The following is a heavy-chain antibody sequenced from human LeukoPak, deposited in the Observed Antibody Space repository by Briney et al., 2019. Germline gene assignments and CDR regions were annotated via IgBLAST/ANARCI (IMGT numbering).Heavy chain of an antibody. CDR2: IYTSGST. J-gene: IGHJ4*02. CDR3: ASRKRVGGRNYYFDY. Sequence: PSQTLSLTCTVSGGSISSGSYYWSWIRQPAGKGLEWIGRIYTSGSTNYNPSLKSRVTISVDTSKNQFSLKLSSVTAADTAVYYCASRKRVGGRNYYFDYWGQGTLVTVSS. D-gene: IGHD1-26*01. CDR1: GGSISSGSYY. V-gene: IGHV4-61*02.